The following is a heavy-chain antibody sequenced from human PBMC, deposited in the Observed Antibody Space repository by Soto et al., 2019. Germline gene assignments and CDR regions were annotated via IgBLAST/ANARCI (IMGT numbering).Heavy chain of an antibody. V-gene: IGHV1-3*01. D-gene: IGHD3-22*01. Sequence: GASVKVSCKASGYTFTGYYLHWVRQAPGQGLEWMGWINAGDGNTKYSPNFQGRVTITKDTSASTVYMELSSLRSEDTVLYFCTRDHYDSSGYYPKFDYWGQGTLVTVSS. CDR1: GYTFTGYY. J-gene: IGHJ4*02. CDR2: INAGDGNT. CDR3: TRDHYDSSGYYPKFDY.